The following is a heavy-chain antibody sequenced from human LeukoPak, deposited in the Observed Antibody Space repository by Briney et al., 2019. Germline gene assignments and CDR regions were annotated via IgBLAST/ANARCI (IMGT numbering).Heavy chain of an antibody. CDR2: ISYDGSNK. J-gene: IGHJ3*02. V-gene: IGHV3-30-3*01. CDR3: ARDKKYYDSSGLVVDAFDI. Sequence: PGGSLRLPCAASGFTFSSYAMHWVRQAPGKGLEWVAVISYDGSNKYYADSVKGRFTISRDNSKNTLCLQMNSLRAEDTAVYYCARDKKYYDSSGLVVDAFDIWGQGTMVTVSS. D-gene: IGHD3-22*01. CDR1: GFTFSSYA.